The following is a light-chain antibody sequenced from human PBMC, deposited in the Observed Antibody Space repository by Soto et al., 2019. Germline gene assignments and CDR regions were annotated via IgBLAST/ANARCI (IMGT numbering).Light chain of an antibody. CDR3: QQYHTTPWT. CDR1: QSVLYSSNNKYY. Sequence: DIVMTQSPDSPAVSLGERATINCKSSQSVLYSSNNKYYLAWYQQRPGQPPKSLIYWASTRESGVPDRFSGSGSGTDFTLTISSLQAEDVAVYYCQQYHTTPWTFGQGTKVEIK. CDR2: WAS. J-gene: IGKJ1*01. V-gene: IGKV4-1*01.